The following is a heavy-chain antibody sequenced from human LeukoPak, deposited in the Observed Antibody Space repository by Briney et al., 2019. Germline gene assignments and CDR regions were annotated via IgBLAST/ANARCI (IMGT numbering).Heavy chain of an antibody. Sequence: GGSLRLSCAASGFSFSSYWMSWVRQAPGKGLEGVANIKQDGTEKDYLDSVKGRFTISRDNAKNSLYLQMNSLRAEDTAVYYCARDRGGYSSSWTTGVFDYWGQGTLVTVST. CDR1: GFSFSSYW. CDR3: ARDRGGYSSSWTTGVFDY. J-gene: IGHJ4*02. V-gene: IGHV3-7*01. D-gene: IGHD6-13*01. CDR2: IKQDGTEK.